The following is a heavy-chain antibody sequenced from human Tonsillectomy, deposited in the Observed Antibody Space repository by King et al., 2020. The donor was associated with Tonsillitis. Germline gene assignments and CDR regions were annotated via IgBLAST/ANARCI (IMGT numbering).Heavy chain of an antibody. V-gene: IGHV4-61*02. CDR1: GGSISSGSYY. J-gene: IGHJ5*02. CDR3: AREYYQYSFDP. Sequence: VPLQESGPGLVKPSQTLSLTCTVPGGSISSGSYYWRWIRQPAGKGLEWIGRIYYNGRTNYNPSLKSRVTISIDTSKNQFSLNLSSVTAADTAVYYCAREYYQYSFDPWGQGTQVTVSS. CDR2: IYYNGRT. D-gene: IGHD3-10*01.